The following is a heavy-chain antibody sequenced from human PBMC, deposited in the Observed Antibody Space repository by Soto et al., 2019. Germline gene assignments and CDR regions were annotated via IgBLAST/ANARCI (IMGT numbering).Heavy chain of an antibody. J-gene: IGHJ5*02. CDR2: IYYSGST. D-gene: IGHD3-22*01. Sequence: SETLSLTCTVSGGSISSGGYYWSWIRQHPGKGLEWIGYIYYSGSTYYNPSLKSRVTISVDTSKNQFSLKLSSVTAADTAVYYCARVIGYYDSSGPLGPWGQGTLVTVSS. CDR1: GGSISSGGYY. V-gene: IGHV4-31*03. CDR3: ARVIGYYDSSGPLGP.